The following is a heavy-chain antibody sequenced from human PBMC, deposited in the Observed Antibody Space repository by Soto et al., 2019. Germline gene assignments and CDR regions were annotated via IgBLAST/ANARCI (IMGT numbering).Heavy chain of an antibody. J-gene: IGHJ4*02. Sequence: QVQVVQSGAEVQKPGASVKVSCKASEYTFTSYVMHWVRQAPGQSLEWIGWINAGNGHTKYSQKFQDRVTITRDTSANTAYMELSRLRSEDTAVYCCARELQGLYYFDYWGQGALVTVSS. CDR1: EYTFTSYV. CDR3: ARELQGLYYFDY. D-gene: IGHD4-4*01. CDR2: INAGNGHT. V-gene: IGHV1-3*01.